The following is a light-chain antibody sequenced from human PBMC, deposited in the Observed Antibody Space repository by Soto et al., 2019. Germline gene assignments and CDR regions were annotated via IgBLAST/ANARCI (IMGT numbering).Light chain of an antibody. V-gene: IGKV1-5*01. CDR3: GPYSSYWS. CDR2: DAS. CDR1: QIITTW. J-gene: IGKJ1*01. Sequence: DFQMTPSPSTLSAXXXYXXTXTFRASQIITTWLAWYRQKPGKAPQLLIYDASSLESGVPSRFSGSASGTEFTLTICSHQPDDSGTYYWGPYSSYWSFGDGTRLDIK.